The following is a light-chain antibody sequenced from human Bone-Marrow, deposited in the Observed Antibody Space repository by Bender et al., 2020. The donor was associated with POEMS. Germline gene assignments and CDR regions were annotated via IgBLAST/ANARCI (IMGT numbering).Light chain of an antibody. CDR1: SSDIGGYEF. V-gene: IGLV2-14*01. J-gene: IGLJ2*01. CDR2: DVT. Sequence: QSALTQPASVTGSPGQSITISCTGTSSDIGGYEFVSWYQQHPGKAPKLIIYDVTNRPSGVSHRFSGSKSGNTASLSISGLQAEDEGNFYCSSFTSRSTPLLFGGGTKVTVL. CDR3: SSFTSRSTPLL.